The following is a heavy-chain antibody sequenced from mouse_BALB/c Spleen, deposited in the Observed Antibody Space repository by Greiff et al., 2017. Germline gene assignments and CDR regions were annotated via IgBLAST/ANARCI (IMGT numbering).Heavy chain of an antibody. Sequence: VKLVESGPGLVQPSQSLSITCTVSGFSLTSYGVHWVRQSPGKGLEWLGVIWSGGSTDYNAAFISRLSISKDNSKSQVFFKMNSLQANDTAIYYCARTMITTWYFDVWGAGTTVTVSS. CDR2: IWSGGST. J-gene: IGHJ1*01. D-gene: IGHD2-4*01. V-gene: IGHV2-2*02. CDR3: ARTMITTWYFDV. CDR1: GFSLTSYG.